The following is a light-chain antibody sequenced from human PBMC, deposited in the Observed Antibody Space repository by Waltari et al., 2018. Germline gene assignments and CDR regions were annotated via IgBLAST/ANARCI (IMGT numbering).Light chain of an antibody. V-gene: IGKV2-30*02. CDR2: KVS. CDR3: QQYGSSPSIT. J-gene: IGKJ5*01. Sequence: EVVMTQSPLSLPVRLGQPASISCSSSESLEHSDGNTYLNWFQQRPGQSPRRLIYKVSKRDSGVPDRFSGSGSGTDFTLTISRLEPEDFAVYYCQQYGSSPSITFGQGTRLEIK. CDR1: ESLEHSDGNTY.